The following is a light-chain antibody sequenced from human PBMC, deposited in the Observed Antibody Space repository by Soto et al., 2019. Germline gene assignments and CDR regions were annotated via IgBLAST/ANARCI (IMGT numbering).Light chain of an antibody. J-gene: IGKJ2*01. CDR2: GVT. V-gene: IGKV1-33*01. CDR3: QQYDSLPYT. Sequence: DILMTQSPSSLSASVGDRVTIACRASQDIRTSLNWYQHKPGKAPQLLIYGVTKLQTGVPSRFSGRGSGIDFSFTISNLQPEDIATYYCQQYDSLPYTFGQGTKVEIK. CDR1: QDIRTS.